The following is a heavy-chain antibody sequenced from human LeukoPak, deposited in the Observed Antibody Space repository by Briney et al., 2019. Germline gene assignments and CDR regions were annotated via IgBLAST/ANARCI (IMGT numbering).Heavy chain of an antibody. Sequence: GGSLRLSCAASGFTFSKYWMLWVRQAPGKGVESGSRINTDGTVTTYADSVKGRFTVSRDNADNTMFLQMNSVRDEDTAVYYCATKQWLAPPPDSWGQGTPVTVSS. CDR1: GFTFSKYW. D-gene: IGHD6-19*01. CDR2: INTDGTVT. CDR3: ATKQWLAPPPDS. J-gene: IGHJ4*02. V-gene: IGHV3-74*01.